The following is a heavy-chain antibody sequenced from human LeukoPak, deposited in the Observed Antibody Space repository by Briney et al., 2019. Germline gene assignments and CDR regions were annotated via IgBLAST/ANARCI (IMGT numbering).Heavy chain of an antibody. J-gene: IGHJ5*02. CDR3: ALTLRLQSWFDP. Sequence: ASVKVSCKASGYTFTSYDINWVRQATGQGFEEMGWMNPDNDNTGYAQKFQGRVTMTRNTSINTAYMELSSLRSDDTAVYYCALTLRLQSWFDPWGQGTLVTVSS. CDR1: GYTFTSYD. CDR2: MNPDNDNT. D-gene: IGHD4-11*01. V-gene: IGHV1-8*01.